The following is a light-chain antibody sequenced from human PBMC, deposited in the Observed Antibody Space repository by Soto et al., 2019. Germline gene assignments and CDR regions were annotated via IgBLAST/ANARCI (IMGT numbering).Light chain of an antibody. V-gene: IGKV2-30*01. CDR2: KVS. CDR3: LQGTPWPLT. J-gene: IGKJ1*01. Sequence: DVVVTQSPLALPVTLGQPASISCRSTQSLVDSDGNTYLTWLQQRPGQSPRRVIYKVSNRDSGVPDRFGGSGSGTDFTLEISGGEAEDGGVFYCLQGTPWPLTVGQGTEVEIK. CDR1: QSLVDSDGNTY.